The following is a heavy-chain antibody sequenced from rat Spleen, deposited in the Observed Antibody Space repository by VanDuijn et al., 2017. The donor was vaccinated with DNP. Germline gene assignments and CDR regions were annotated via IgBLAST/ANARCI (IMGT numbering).Heavy chain of an antibody. D-gene: IGHD3-2*01. Sequence: EVQLVESGGGLVQPGRSLKFSCAAPGFTFSDYAMAWVRQAPKKGLEWVATISYDGTRTYYRDSVKGRFTISRDNAKSTLYLQMDSLRSEDTATYYCARHQWTLYFDYWGQGVMVTVSS. V-gene: IGHV5-17*01. CDR1: GFTFSDYA. CDR3: ARHQWTLYFDY. J-gene: IGHJ2*01. CDR2: ISYDGTRT.